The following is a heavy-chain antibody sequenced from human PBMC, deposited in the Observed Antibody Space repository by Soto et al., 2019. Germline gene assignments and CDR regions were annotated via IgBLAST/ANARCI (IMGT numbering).Heavy chain of an antibody. D-gene: IGHD3-3*01. V-gene: IGHV4-39*01. CDR1: GGSISSSSYY. J-gene: IGHJ4*02. Sequence: SETLSLTCTVSGGSISSSSYYWGWIRQPQGKGLEWIGSIYYSGSTYYNPSLKSRVTISVDTSKNQFSLKLSSVTAAHTAVYYCARWKIFPHYFDYWGQGTLVTVSS. CDR2: IYYSGST. CDR3: ARWKIFPHYFDY.